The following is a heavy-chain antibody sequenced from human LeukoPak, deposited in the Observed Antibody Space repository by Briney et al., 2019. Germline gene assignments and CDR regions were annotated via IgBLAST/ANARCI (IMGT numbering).Heavy chain of an antibody. Sequence: ASVKVSCKASGYTFTSYDINWVRQATGQGLEWMGWMNPNSGNTGYAQKFQGRVTMTRNISISTAYMELSSLRSEDTAVYYCARVSSSWSGYYFDYWGQGTLVTVSS. CDR1: GYTFTSYD. V-gene: IGHV1-8*01. D-gene: IGHD6-13*01. CDR3: ARVSSSWSGYYFDY. J-gene: IGHJ4*02. CDR2: MNPNSGNT.